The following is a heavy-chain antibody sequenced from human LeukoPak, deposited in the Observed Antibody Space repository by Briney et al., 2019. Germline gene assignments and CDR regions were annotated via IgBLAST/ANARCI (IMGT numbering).Heavy chain of an antibody. V-gene: IGHV5-51*01. CDR3: ARLAGTINWFDP. CDR1: GYSFTSYW. Sequence: GESLKISCKGSGYSFTSYWIGWVGRMPGKGLDWLGIIYPGDFDTRYSPSFQGQVTISADKSISTAYLQWSSLKASDTAMYYCARLAGTINWFDPRGQGTLVTVSS. CDR2: IYPGDFDT. D-gene: IGHD6-19*01. J-gene: IGHJ5*02.